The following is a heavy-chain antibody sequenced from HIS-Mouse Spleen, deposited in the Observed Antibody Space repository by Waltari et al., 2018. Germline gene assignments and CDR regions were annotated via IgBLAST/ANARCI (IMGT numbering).Heavy chain of an antibody. V-gene: IGHV4-39*07. CDR1: GGPISRSRYY. CDR2: TYYSGST. D-gene: IGHD6-13*01. Sequence: QLQLQESGPGLVKPSETLSLTCTVSGGPISRSRYYRGWIRQPPGKGLEWIGRTYYSGSTYYNPSLKSRVTISVDTSKNQFSLKLSSVTAADTAVYYCAREIPYSSSWYDWYFDLWGRGTLVTVSS. CDR3: AREIPYSSSWYDWYFDL. J-gene: IGHJ2*01.